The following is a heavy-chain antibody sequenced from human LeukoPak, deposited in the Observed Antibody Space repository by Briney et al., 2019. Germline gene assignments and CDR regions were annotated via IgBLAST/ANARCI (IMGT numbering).Heavy chain of an antibody. CDR1: GITLSNYG. V-gene: IGHV3-23*01. Sequence: GGSLRLSCAVSGITLSNYGMSWVRQAPGKGLEWVAGISGSGGTTNYADSVKGRFTISRDNPKSTLYLQMNSLRAEDTAVYFCAKRGVVIRVILVGFHREAYYFDSWGQGALVTVSS. CDR2: ISGSGGTT. CDR3: AKRGVVIRVILVGFHREAYYFDS. D-gene: IGHD3-22*01. J-gene: IGHJ4*02.